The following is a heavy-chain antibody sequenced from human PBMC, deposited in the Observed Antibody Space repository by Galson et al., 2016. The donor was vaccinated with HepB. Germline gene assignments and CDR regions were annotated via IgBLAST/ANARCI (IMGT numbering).Heavy chain of an antibody. V-gene: IGHV4-39*01. D-gene: IGHD3-16*01. CDR2: IYYSGST. Sequence: SETLSLTCTVSGGSVTISSYYWGWVRQPPGKGLEWIGSIYYSGSTSYNPSLKSRVIISVDTSKAQFSPKLTSVTAADSAVYYCARQNYDYVWGSKTPPYFFDFWGPGTRVTVSS. CDR1: GGSVTISSYY. J-gene: IGHJ4*02. CDR3: ARQNYDYVWGSKTPPYFFDF.